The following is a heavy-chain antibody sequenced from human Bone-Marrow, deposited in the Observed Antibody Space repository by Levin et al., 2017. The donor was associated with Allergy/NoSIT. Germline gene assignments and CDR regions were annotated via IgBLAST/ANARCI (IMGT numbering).Heavy chain of an antibody. Sequence: GESLKISCAASGFSLTSFHIHWVRLVPDRGLEWLAVIWYNGNYQYNADSVQGRFTISRDISKNIVYLEMNDLRAEDTAVYHCAVEILGNWGMDVWGHGTTVTVSS. V-gene: IGHV3-33*01. J-gene: IGHJ6*02. CDR3: AVEILGNWGMDV. D-gene: IGHD1-1*01. CDR1: GFSLTSFH. CDR2: IWYNGNYQ.